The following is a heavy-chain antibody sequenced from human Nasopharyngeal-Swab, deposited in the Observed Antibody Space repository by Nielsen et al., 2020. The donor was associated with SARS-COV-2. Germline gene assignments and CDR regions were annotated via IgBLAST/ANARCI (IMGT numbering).Heavy chain of an antibody. Sequence: AAVNVSCKASGYTFTSYGISWVRQAPGQGLEWMGWISAYNGNTNYAQKLQGRVTMTTDTSTSTAYMELRSLRSDDTAVYYCARAVYCSGGSCYSWHYYYYMDVWGKGTTVTVSS. CDR2: ISAYNGNT. D-gene: IGHD2-15*01. V-gene: IGHV1-18*01. J-gene: IGHJ6*03. CDR1: GYTFTSYG. CDR3: ARAVYCSGGSCYSWHYYYYMDV.